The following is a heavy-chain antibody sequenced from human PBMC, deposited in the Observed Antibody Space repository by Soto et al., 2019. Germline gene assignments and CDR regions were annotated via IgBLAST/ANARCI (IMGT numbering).Heavy chain of an antibody. Sequence: PGGSLRLSCAASGFTFSSFEVSWVRQAPGRGLEWVSFISDDSSRTYYADAVKGRFTISRDNSRNTLYLQINSLRAEDTAIYYCAKDKGYTGTYKGFDYWGQGTLVTVSS. J-gene: IGHJ4*02. CDR3: AKDKGYTGTYKGFDY. CDR1: GFTFSSFE. CDR2: ISDDSSRT. D-gene: IGHD1-26*01. V-gene: IGHV3-23*01.